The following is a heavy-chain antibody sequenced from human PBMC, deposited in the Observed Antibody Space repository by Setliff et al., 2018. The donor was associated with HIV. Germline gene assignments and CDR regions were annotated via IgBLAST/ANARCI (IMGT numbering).Heavy chain of an antibody. Sequence: SETMSLTCTVSGVSISSYYWSWIRQSPGRGLEWIGYIYYSGITNYNPSLKTRVTLSVDTSKNLPSLKLRSVTAADTAVYYCVRPSSGTDGCDIWGQGALVTVSS. V-gene: IGHV4-59*08. CDR1: GVSISSYY. CDR3: VRPSSGTDGCDI. CDR2: IYYSGIT. D-gene: IGHD6-19*01. J-gene: IGHJ3*02.